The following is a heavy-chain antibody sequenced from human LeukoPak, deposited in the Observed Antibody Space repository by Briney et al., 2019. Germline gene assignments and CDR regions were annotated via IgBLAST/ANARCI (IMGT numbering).Heavy chain of an antibody. CDR1: GFTFSSYG. CDR2: ISYDRSNK. Sequence: PGGSLRLSCAASGFTFSSYGMHWVRQAPGKGLEWVAVISYDRSNKYYADSVKGRFTISRDNSKNTLYLQMNSLRAEDTAVYYCAKDGGSGSYYPSDYWGQGTLVPVSS. V-gene: IGHV3-30*18. J-gene: IGHJ4*02. CDR3: AKDGGSGSYYPSDY. D-gene: IGHD3-10*01.